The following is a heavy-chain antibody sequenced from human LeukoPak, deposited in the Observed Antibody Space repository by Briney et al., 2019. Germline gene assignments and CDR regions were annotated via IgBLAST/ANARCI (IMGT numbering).Heavy chain of an antibody. CDR3: AKDFEPKGTAAVDY. CDR1: GFTFSSYA. Sequence: GGSLRLSCAASGFTFSSYAMSWVRQAPGTGLEWVSAISGSGGSTYYADSVKGRFTISRDNSKNTLYLQMNSLRAEDTAVYYCAKDFEPKGTAAVDYWGQGTPVTVSS. CDR2: ISGSGGST. V-gene: IGHV3-23*01. D-gene: IGHD2-2*01. J-gene: IGHJ4*02.